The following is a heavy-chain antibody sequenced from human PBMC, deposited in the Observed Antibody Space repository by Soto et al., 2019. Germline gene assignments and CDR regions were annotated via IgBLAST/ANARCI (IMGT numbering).Heavy chain of an antibody. CDR2: MNPNSGNT. Sequence: GASVKVSCKASGYTFTSYDINWVRQATGQGLEWMGWMNPNSGNTGYAQKFQGRVTMTRDTSISTAYMELSRLRSDDTAVYYCAVLVGATSSDYWGQGTLVTVSS. D-gene: IGHD1-26*01. CDR3: AVLVGATSSDY. V-gene: IGHV1-8*01. CDR1: GYTFTSYD. J-gene: IGHJ4*02.